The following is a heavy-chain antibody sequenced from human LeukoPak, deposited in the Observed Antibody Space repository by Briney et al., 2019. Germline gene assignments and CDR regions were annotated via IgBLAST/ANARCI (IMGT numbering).Heavy chain of an antibody. V-gene: IGHV4-59*01. CDR2: IYYSGSA. CDR1: GGSISSYY. D-gene: IGHD6-13*01. CDR3: ARDGYSRDYFDY. J-gene: IGHJ4*02. Sequence: SETLPLTCTVSGGSISSYYWSWIRQPPGKGLEWIGYIYYSGSANYNPSLKSRVTISVDTSKNQFSLKLSSVTAADTAVYYCARDGYSRDYFDYWGQGTLVTVSS.